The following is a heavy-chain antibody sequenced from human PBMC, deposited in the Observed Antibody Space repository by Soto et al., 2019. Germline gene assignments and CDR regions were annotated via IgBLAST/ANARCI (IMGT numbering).Heavy chain of an antibody. Sequence: TGGSLRLSCAASGFTFSSYAMHWVRQAPGKGLEWVAVISYDGSNKYYADSVKGRFTISRDNSKNTLYLQMNSLRAEDTAVYYCARDPSADGDYDLYYFDYWGQGTLVTVSS. J-gene: IGHJ4*02. CDR1: GFTFSSYA. CDR2: ISYDGSNK. V-gene: IGHV3-30-3*01. CDR3: ARDPSADGDYDLYYFDY. D-gene: IGHD4-17*01.